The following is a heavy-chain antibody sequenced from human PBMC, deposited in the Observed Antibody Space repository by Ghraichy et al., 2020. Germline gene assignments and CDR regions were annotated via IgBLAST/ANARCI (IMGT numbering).Heavy chain of an antibody. CDR1: GYTFTGYS. V-gene: IGHV1-2*02. CDR3: ARFRETYYHFDY. D-gene: IGHD1-26*01. Sequence: ASVKVSCKASGYTFTGYSIHWVRQAPGRGLEWMGWINPNSGGTNSAEEFRGRVTMTRDTSISTAYMELSRLTSDDTAVYYCARFRETYYHFDYWGQGALVTVSS. J-gene: IGHJ4*02. CDR2: INPNSGGT.